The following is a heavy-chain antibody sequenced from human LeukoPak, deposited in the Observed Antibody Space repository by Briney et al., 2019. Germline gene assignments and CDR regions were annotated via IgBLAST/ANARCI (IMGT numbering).Heavy chain of an antibody. Sequence: GGSLRLSCTASGVTFSSYSMNWVRQAQGKGQELVSSISSSCSYIYYADSVKGRFTISRDNAKSSLYLQMNSLRAEDTAVYYCARVPSYCSSTSCYRVRTLDYWGQGTLVTVSS. CDR2: ISSSCSYI. CDR3: ARVPSYCSSTSCYRVRTLDY. V-gene: IGHV3-21*01. J-gene: IGHJ4*02. CDR1: GVTFSSYS. D-gene: IGHD2-2*01.